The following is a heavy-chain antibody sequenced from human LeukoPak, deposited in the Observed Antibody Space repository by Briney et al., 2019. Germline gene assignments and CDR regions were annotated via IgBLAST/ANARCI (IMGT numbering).Heavy chain of an antibody. CDR3: ATTSKVPGVVDY. J-gene: IGHJ4*02. CDR1: GFTFDDYA. Sequence: GGSLRLSCAASGFTFDDYAMHWVRQAPGKGLEWVSGISWNSGYIVYADSVNGRFTTSRDSAKKSLYLQMTSLRTEETAFSYCATTSKVPGVVDYWGQGILVTVSS. D-gene: IGHD1-1*01. CDR2: ISWNSGYI. V-gene: IGHV3-9*01.